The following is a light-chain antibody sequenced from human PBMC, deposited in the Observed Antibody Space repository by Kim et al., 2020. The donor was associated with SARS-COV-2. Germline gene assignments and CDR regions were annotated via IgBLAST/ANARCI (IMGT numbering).Light chain of an antibody. CDR3: QQYNNWPLT. CDR1: QSVSSN. V-gene: IGKV3-15*01. J-gene: IGKJ4*01. Sequence: VSPGERATLSCRASQSVSSNLAWYQQNPGQAPRLLIYGASTRATGIPARFSGSGSGTEFTLTISSLQSEDFAVYYCQQYNNWPLTFGGGTKVEI. CDR2: GAS.